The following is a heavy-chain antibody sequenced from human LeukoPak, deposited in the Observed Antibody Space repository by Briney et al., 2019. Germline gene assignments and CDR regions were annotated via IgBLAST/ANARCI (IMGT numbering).Heavy chain of an antibody. CDR2: IYYSGST. CDR3: ARAGSSAYVLDY. Sequence: SETLSLTCSVSGGSINSYYWSWIRQPPGKGLEWIGYIYYSGSTNYNPSLKSRVAMSVDTSKNQFSLKLSSVTAADTAVYYCARAGSSAYVLDYWGQGTLVTVSS. CDR1: GGSINSYY. J-gene: IGHJ4*02. D-gene: IGHD3-22*01. V-gene: IGHV4-59*01.